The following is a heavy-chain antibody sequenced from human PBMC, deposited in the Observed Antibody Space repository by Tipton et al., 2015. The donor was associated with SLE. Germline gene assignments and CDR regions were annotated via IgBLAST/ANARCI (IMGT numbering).Heavy chain of an antibody. CDR3: ATGGGTFIGRAFDI. CDR1: GFIFSTYT. D-gene: IGHD1-14*01. Sequence: SLRLSCAASGFIFSTYTMNWVRRAPGKGLEWVAGISWNSGSVGHADSVKGRFIISRDNAKNSLYLQMNSLRAEDTALYYCATGGGTFIGRAFDIWGRGTMVTVSS. V-gene: IGHV3-9*01. CDR2: ISWNSGSV. J-gene: IGHJ3*02.